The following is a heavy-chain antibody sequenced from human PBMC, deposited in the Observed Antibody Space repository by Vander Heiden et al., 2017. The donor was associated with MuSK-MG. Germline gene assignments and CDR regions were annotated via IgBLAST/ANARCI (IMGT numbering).Heavy chain of an antibody. V-gene: IGHV3-49*03. D-gene: IGHD3-9*01. CDR3: TRRSYDILTGYPTGAFDI. Sequence: EVQLVESGGGLVQPGRSLRLSCTVSGFTFGDYALRGFRQAPGKGLEWLSFIRSKAYGGTTEYAASVKGRFTISRDDSKSIAYLQMSSLKTEDTAVYYCTRRSYDILTGYPTGAFDIWGQGTMVTVSS. CDR1: GFTFGDYA. CDR2: IRSKAYGGTT. J-gene: IGHJ3*02.